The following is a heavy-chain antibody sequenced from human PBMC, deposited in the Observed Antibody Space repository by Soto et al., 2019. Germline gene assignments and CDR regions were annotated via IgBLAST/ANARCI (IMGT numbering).Heavy chain of an antibody. V-gene: IGHV3-30*18. Sequence: QRHLVESGGGVVQPGRSLRLSCAASGFTFSSYGMHWIRQAPGKGLEWVAVISHDGAFKDYADSVKGRFTISRDNSENTLFLEMKSLGPSDTAVYYCAKDYGPKAPYPYSNTHTDFWGQGTRVTVSS. CDR3: AKDYGPKAPYPYSNTHTDF. CDR1: GFTFSSYG. J-gene: IGHJ4*02. D-gene: IGHD6-13*01. CDR2: ISHDGAFK.